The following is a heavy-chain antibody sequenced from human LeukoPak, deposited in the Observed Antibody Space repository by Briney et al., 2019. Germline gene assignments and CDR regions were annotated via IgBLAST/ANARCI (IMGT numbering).Heavy chain of an antibody. Sequence: SVKVSCKASGGTFSSYAISWVRQAPGQGLEWMGGIIPIFGTANYAQKFQGRVTITADESTSTAYMELSSLRSEDTAVYYCARDKGYYDSSGIPDPWYGFDPWGQGTLVTVSS. J-gene: IGHJ5*02. V-gene: IGHV1-69*13. CDR3: ARDKGYYDSSGIPDPWYGFDP. CDR1: GGTFSSYA. CDR2: IIPIFGTA. D-gene: IGHD3-22*01.